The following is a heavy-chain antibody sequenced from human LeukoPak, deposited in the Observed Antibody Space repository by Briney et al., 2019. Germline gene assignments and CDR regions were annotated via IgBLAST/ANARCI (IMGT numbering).Heavy chain of an antibody. CDR2: ISDDGSSE. J-gene: IGHJ4*02. Sequence: PGGSLRLSCAASGFTFSNSVMHWVRQAPGKGLEWVAGISDDGSSEHYAGSVKGRFTISRDNSKKTLYLQMNSLRAEDTAVYYCTRGGAGYPFDYWGQGTLVTVSS. V-gene: IGHV3-30*14. CDR3: TRGGAGYPFDY. CDR1: GFTFSNSV. D-gene: IGHD1-26*01.